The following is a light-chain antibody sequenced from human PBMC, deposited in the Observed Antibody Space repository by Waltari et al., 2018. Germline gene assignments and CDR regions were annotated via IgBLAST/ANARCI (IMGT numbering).Light chain of an antibody. Sequence: DIVMTQSPDSLAVSLGASATINSKSSQSVLYSSNNRNYLAWYQQKPGQPPKMLIYWASTRESGVPDRFSGSGSGTDFTLTISSLQAEDVAVYYCHQYYSNRMWTFGQGTKVEIK. J-gene: IGKJ1*01. CDR2: WAS. V-gene: IGKV4-1*01. CDR1: QSVLYSSNNRNY. CDR3: HQYYSNRMWT.